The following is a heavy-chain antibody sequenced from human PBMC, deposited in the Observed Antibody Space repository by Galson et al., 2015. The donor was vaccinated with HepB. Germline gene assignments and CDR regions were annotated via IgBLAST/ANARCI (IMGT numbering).Heavy chain of an antibody. CDR2: MNPNSGNT. CDR1: GYTFTSYD. V-gene: IGHV1-8*01. J-gene: IGHJ3*02. Sequence: SVKVSCKASGYTFTSYDINWVRQATGQGLEWMGWMNPNSGNTGYAQKFQGRVTMTRNTSISTAYMELSSLRSEDTAVYYCARDIEYSSSPADDAFDIWGQGTTVTVSS. CDR3: ARDIEYSSSPADDAFDI. D-gene: IGHD6-6*01.